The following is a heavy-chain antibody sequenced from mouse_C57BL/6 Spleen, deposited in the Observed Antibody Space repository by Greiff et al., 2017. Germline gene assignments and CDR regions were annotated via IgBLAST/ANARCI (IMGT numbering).Heavy chain of an antibody. CDR1: GYTFTSSW. V-gene: IGHV1-72*01. Sequence: QVQLQQPGAELMKPGASVKLSCRASGYTFTSSWMHWVKQRPGRGLEWIGRIDPNSGGTKYNEKFKSKATLTVDKPSSTAYMQLSSLTSEDSAVYYCAREGIREGDDAMDYWGQGTSVTVSS. D-gene: IGHD2-12*01. J-gene: IGHJ4*01. CDR3: AREGIREGDDAMDY. CDR2: IDPNSGGT.